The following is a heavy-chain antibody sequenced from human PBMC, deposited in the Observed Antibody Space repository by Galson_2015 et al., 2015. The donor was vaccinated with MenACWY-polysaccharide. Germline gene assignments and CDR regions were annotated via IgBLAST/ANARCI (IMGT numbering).Heavy chain of an antibody. Sequence: SLRLSCAASGFTFSGYAMSWVRQVPGKGLEWVSSISSSGGCTYYADSVKGRFTISRDNAKNTLYLQMDSLRAEDMAVHYCAKLSFKVWDSSGTNSFDPWGQGTLVTVSS. CDR3: AKLSFKVWDSSGTNSFDP. CDR2: ISSSGGCT. J-gene: IGHJ5*02. V-gene: IGHV3-23*01. CDR1: GFTFSGYA. D-gene: IGHD6-19*01.